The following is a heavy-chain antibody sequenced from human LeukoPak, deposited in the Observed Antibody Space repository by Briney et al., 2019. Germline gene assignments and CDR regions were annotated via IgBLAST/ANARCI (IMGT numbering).Heavy chain of an antibody. CDR3: ARDCSGGSCYGAFDI. D-gene: IGHD2-15*01. J-gene: IGHJ3*02. Sequence: PSQTLSLTCTVSGSISSGDYYWSWIRQHPGKGLEWIGYIYYSGSTYYNPSLKSRVTISVDTSKNEFSLSLSSVTATDTAVYYCARDCSGGSCYGAFDIWGQGTMVTVSS. CDR1: GSISSGDYY. CDR2: IYYSGST. V-gene: IGHV4-30-4*08.